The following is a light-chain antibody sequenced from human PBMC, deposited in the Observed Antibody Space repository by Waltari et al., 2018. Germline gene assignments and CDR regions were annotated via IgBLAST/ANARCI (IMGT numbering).Light chain of an antibody. Sequence: QKVTISCSGSSSNIGNYLVSWYHQLPGATPKLLIYDNYKRPSGIPDRFSASKSGTSATLDITGLQIGDEADYYCATWDNSLTAVVFGGGTKLTVL. CDR1: SSNIGNYL. V-gene: IGLV1-51*01. J-gene: IGLJ3*02. CDR2: DNY. CDR3: ATWDNSLTAVV.